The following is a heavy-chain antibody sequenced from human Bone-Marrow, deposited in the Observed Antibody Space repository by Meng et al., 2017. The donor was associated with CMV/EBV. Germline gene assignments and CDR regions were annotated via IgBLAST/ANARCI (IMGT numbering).Heavy chain of an antibody. J-gene: IGHJ2*01. CDR3: ARDFVGGYCSGGSCYPPLDWYFDL. V-gene: IGHV4-59*01. Sequence: SETLSLTCTVSGGPISSYYWSWIRQPPGKGLEWIGYIYYSGSTNYNPSLKSRVTISVDTSKNQFSLKLSSVTAADTAVYYCARDFVGGYCSGGSCYPPLDWYFDLWGRGTLVTASS. D-gene: IGHD2-15*01. CDR1: GGPISSYY. CDR2: IYYSGST.